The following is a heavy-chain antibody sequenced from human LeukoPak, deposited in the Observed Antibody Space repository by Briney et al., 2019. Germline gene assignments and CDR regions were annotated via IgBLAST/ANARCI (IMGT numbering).Heavy chain of an antibody. Sequence: GGSLRLSCAASGFPLRTYGMHWVRQAPGKGLEWVAVISYDGSNKYYADSVKGRFTISRDNSKNTLYLQMNSLRAEDTAVYYCAKDQGQQLVPAYFDYWGQGTLVTVSS. CDR1: GFPLRTYG. V-gene: IGHV3-30*18. CDR2: ISYDGSNK. J-gene: IGHJ4*02. D-gene: IGHD6-13*01. CDR3: AKDQGQQLVPAYFDY.